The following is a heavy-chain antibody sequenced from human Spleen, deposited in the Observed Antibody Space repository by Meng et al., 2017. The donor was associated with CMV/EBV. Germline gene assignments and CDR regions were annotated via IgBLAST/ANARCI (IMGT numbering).Heavy chain of an antibody. CDR1: GFTFSNYA. J-gene: IGHJ4*02. Sequence: GGSLRLSCAASGFTFSNYAVHWVRQAPGKGLEWVAVISYDGSNKYCADSVKGRFTISRDNSKNTLYLQMNSLRAEDTAVYYCASQSYSNHDYWGQGTLVTVSS. D-gene: IGHD4-11*01. V-gene: IGHV3-30*04. CDR2: ISYDGSNK. CDR3: ASQSYSNHDY.